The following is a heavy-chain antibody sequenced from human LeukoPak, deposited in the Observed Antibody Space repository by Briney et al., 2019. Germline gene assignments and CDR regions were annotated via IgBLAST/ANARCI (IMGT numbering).Heavy chain of an antibody. J-gene: IGHJ4*02. CDR1: GFAFSSYS. D-gene: IGHD3-3*01. Sequence: PGGSLRLSCAASGFAFSSYSMNWVRQAPGKGLEWVSSISSSSSYIYYADSVKGRFTISRDKAKNSLYLQMNSLRAEDTAVYYCARGTDDFWSGYHYYFDYWGQGTLVTVSS. CDR2: ISSSSSYI. CDR3: ARGTDDFWSGYHYYFDY. V-gene: IGHV3-21*01.